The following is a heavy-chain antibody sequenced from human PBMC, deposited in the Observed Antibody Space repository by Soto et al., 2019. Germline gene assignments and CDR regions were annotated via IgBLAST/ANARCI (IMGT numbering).Heavy chain of an antibody. D-gene: IGHD2-21*02. CDR2: IFSNNER. J-gene: IGHJ6*02. CDR1: GFSLTTGRSG. Sequence: QVTLKESGPVLVKATETLTLTCSISGFSLTTGRSGVSWIRQPPGKALEWLAHIFSNNERSYSTSLQNRLSISADTSKRQVVLTMTNVGPVDAGTYSCARSVADSSAYYYGLDVWGQGASVTVS. V-gene: IGHV2-26*03. CDR3: ARSVADSSAYYYGLDV.